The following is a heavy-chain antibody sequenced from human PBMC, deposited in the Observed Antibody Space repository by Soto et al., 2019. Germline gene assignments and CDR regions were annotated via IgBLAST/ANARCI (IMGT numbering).Heavy chain of an antibody. J-gene: IGHJ5*02. CDR1: GFTSTNYG. D-gene: IGHD2-15*01. CDR2: ISVYSGKT. Sequence: QVQLVQSGTEVKKPGASLKVSCKASGFTSTNYGITWVRQAPGQGLEWMGWISVYSGKTNYAQNLQFRLTLTTDTSTSTAYMELANLRSDDTAVYYCARATGYPAHTPSVAWFDPWGQGTLVTVSS. CDR3: ARATGYPAHTPSVAWFDP. V-gene: IGHV1-18*01.